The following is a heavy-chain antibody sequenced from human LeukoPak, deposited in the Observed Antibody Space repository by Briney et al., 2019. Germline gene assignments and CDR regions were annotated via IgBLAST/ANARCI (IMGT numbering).Heavy chain of an antibody. D-gene: IGHD4-23*01. CDR1: AYSISSGYY. CDR2: IYHSGSA. V-gene: IGHV4-38-2*01. J-gene: IGHJ3*02. CDR3: ARDDYGGNSPYAFDM. Sequence: SETLSLTCAVSAYSISSGYYWGWIRQPPGKGLEWIGSIYHSGSAYYNPSLKSRVTISVDTSKNQFSLKLSSATAADTAVYYCARDDYGGNSPYAFDMWGQGTMVTVSS.